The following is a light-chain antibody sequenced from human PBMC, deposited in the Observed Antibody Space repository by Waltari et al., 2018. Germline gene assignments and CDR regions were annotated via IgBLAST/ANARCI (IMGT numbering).Light chain of an antibody. J-gene: IGKJ5*01. CDR3: QQYHDLPT. V-gene: IGKV1-33*01. CDR1: EDITNY. CDR2: EAS. Sequence: DIQMTQSPSSLSESVGDRVTITCQATEDITNYLNWYQQKPGKAPKLLIYEASNLETGVPSRFSGSGSGTDFTFAISSLQPEDVATYYCQQYHDLPTFGQGTRLEIK.